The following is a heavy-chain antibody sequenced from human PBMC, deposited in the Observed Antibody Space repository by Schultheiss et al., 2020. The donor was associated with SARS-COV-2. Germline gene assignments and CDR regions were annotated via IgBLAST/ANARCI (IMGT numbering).Heavy chain of an antibody. CDR1: GFTFSSYS. J-gene: IGHJ4*02. V-gene: IGHV3-48*04. D-gene: IGHD6-13*01. Sequence: GGSLRLSCAASGFTFSSYSMNWVRQAPGKGLEWVSYISSTSSTIYYADSVKGRFTISRDNSKNSLYLQMNSLRAEDTAVYYCARAPYSSSWSFWGQGTLVTVSS. CDR2: ISSTSSTI. CDR3: ARAPYSSSWSF.